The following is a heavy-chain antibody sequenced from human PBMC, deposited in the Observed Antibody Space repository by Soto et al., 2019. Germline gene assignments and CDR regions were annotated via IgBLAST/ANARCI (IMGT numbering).Heavy chain of an antibody. D-gene: IGHD2-15*01. Sequence: PGGSLRLSCVASGFTFSTYWMLWVRQAPGKGLVWVSRINPDGSDTINSDGSSTGYADSVKGRFTISRDNAKNTLYLQMNSLRVEDTAVYYCARDLSGGKDYW. J-gene: IGHJ4*01. V-gene: IGHV3-74*01. CDR2: INPDGSDTINSDGSST. CDR1: GFTFSTYW. CDR3: ARDLSGGKDY.